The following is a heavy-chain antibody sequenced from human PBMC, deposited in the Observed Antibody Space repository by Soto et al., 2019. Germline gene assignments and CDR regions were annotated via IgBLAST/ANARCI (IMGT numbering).Heavy chain of an antibody. V-gene: IGHV3-23*01. CDR3: AKGPTELYYYYMDV. J-gene: IGHJ6*03. CDR2: ISASGVST. CDR1: GFTFSNYA. D-gene: IGHD1-26*01. Sequence: GGSLRLSCAASGFTFSNYAMTWVRQAPGKGLQWVSAISASGVSTYYADSVKGRFTISRDNSKNTLYLQMNSLRAEDTALYYCAKGPTELYYYYMDVWGKGTTVTVSS.